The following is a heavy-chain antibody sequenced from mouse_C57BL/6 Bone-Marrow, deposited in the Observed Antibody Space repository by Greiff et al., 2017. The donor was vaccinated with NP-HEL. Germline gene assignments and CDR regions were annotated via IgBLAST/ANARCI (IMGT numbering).Heavy chain of an antibody. D-gene: IGHD4-1*01. V-gene: IGHV5-17*01. Sequence: EVQRVESGGGLVKPGGSLKLSCAASGFTFSDYGMHWVRQAPEKGLEWVAYISSGSSTIYYADTVKGRFTISRDNAKNTLFLQMTSLRSEDTAMYYCARDWGERAMDYWGQGTSVTVSS. CDR3: ARDWGERAMDY. J-gene: IGHJ4*01. CDR1: GFTFSDYG. CDR2: ISSGSSTI.